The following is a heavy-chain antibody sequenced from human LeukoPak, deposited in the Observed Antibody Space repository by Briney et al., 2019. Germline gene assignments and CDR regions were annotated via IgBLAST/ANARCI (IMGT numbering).Heavy chain of an antibody. J-gene: IGHJ4*02. V-gene: IGHV3-23*01. CDR2: ISGSGGTA. D-gene: IGHD3-10*01. CDR3: AKGGIRGTYYFDY. Sequence: GGSLRLSCAASGFTFSSYAMSWVRQAPGKGLKWVSRISGSGGTAYFVDSVKGRFSISRDNPKNTLYLQMNSLRVEDTAVYYCAKGGIRGTYYFDYWGQGTLVTVSS. CDR1: GFTFSSYA.